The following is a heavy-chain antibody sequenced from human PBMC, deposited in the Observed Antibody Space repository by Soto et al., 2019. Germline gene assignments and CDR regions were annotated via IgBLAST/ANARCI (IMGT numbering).Heavy chain of an antibody. CDR3: ARGLGLYYFDY. CDR2: INAGNGNT. D-gene: IGHD1-26*01. V-gene: IGHV1-3*01. Sequence: EASVKVSCKASVYTFTSYAMHWVRQSPGQRLEWMGWINAGNGNTKYSQKFQGRVTITRDTSASTAYMELSSLRSEDTAVYYCARGLGLYYFDYWGQGTLVTVSS. CDR1: VYTFTSYA. J-gene: IGHJ4*02.